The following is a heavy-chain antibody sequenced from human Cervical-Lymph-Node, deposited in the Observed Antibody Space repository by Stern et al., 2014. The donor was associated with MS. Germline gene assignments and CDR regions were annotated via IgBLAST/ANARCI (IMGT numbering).Heavy chain of an antibody. D-gene: IGHD4-23*01. CDR2: LYPGDSDT. Sequence: EVQLVESGVEVKKPGESLKISCKGSGYSFNSYWIGWVRKMPGKGLEWMGILYPGDSDTRYSPAFQGQGTILADKFISTASLPRSSLKASATAIYYCARYGGNSGLDYWGQGTLVTVSS. CDR3: ARYGGNSGLDY. J-gene: IGHJ4*02. CDR1: GYSFNSYW. V-gene: IGHV5-51*03.